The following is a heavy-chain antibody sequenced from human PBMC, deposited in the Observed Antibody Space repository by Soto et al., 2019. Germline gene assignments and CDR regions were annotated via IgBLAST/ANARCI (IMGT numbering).Heavy chain of an antibody. CDR1: GFTFSSYA. V-gene: IGHV3-23*01. CDR3: AKDLSGSIWFGESPPDY. D-gene: IGHD3-10*01. CDR2: ISGSGGST. Sequence: GGSLRLSCAASGFTFSSYAMSWVRQAPGKGLEWVSAISGSGGSTYYADSVKGRFTISRDNSKNTLYLQMNSLRAEDTAVYYCAKDLSGSIWFGESPPDYWGQGTLVTVSS. J-gene: IGHJ4*02.